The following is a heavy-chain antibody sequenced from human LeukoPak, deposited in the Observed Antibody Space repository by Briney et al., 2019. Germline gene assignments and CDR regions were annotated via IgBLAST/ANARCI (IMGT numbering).Heavy chain of an antibody. V-gene: IGHV3-53*05. CDR3: ARNWFDP. Sequence: QLGGSLRLSCAASGFTVSSDYMSWVRQAPGKGLEWVSVIYSGGSTYYADSVKGRFTISRDKSKNTVYLQMNSLRFEDTAMYYCARNWFDPWGQGTLVTVSS. CDR2: IYSGGST. CDR1: GFTVSSDY. J-gene: IGHJ5*02.